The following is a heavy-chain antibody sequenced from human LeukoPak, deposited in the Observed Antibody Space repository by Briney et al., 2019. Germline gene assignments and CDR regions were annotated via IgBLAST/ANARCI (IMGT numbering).Heavy chain of an antibody. V-gene: IGHV5-51*01. CDR2: IYPDDSDT. Sequence: GESLKISCQGSGYSFSIYWIGWVRQMPGKGLEWMGIIYPDDSDTRYSPSFEGQVTISADKSINTAYLQWTSLKASDTATYYCVRRGVASTWYYWGRGTLVTVSS. CDR1: GYSFSIYW. CDR3: VRRGVASTWYY. D-gene: IGHD6-13*01. J-gene: IGHJ4*02.